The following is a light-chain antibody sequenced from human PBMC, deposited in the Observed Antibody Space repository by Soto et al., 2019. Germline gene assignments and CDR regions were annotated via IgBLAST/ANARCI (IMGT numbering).Light chain of an antibody. J-gene: IGKJ3*01. CDR1: QSVSSY. CDR2: DAS. CDR3: QQYGYPPFT. V-gene: IGKV3-11*01. Sequence: EIVLTQSPATLSLSPGERATLSCRASQSVSSYLAWYQKKPGQPPMLLIDDASNRATGIPAWFSGSGSGTDFTPTSSILEPEYFAVYYCQQYGYPPFTFGPGTKVDIK.